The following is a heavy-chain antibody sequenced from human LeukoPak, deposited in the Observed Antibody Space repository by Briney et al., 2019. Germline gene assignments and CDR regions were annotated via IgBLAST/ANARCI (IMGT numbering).Heavy chain of an antibody. J-gene: IGHJ4*02. CDR1: GFTFSSCA. V-gene: IGHV3-23*01. Sequence: GGSLRLSCAASGFTFSSCAMSWVRQAPGKGLEWVSAISNNSGSTYFADSVEGRFIISRDNSKNTLYLQMNSLRAEDTAVYYCAKSNLETVVTVFDYWGQGTLVTVSS. CDR2: ISNNSGST. D-gene: IGHD4-23*01. CDR3: AKSNLETVVTVFDY.